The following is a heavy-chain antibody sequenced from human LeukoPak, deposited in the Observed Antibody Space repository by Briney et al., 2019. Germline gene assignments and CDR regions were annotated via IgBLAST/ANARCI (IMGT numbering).Heavy chain of an antibody. D-gene: IGHD6-6*01. J-gene: IGHJ3*02. CDR3: ARHRAYSYSSPFDI. Sequence: SETLSLTCTVSGGSISSYYWTWIRQPAGKGLEWIGRFYSTGSTNYNPSLKSRVTMSVDTSKNQFSLKLSSVTAADTAVYYCARHRAYSYSSPFDIWGQGTMVTVSS. CDR2: FYSTGST. V-gene: IGHV4-4*07. CDR1: GGSISSYY.